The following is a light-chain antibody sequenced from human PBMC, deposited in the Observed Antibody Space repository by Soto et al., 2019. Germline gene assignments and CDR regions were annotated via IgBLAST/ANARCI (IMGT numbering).Light chain of an antibody. J-gene: IGKJ2*01. CDR2: DAS. V-gene: IGKV1-33*01. CDR1: QDISNY. CDR3: QQYDNIPPMYT. Sequence: DIQMTQSPSSLSASVGDRVTITCQASQDISNYLNWYQQKPGKAPKLLMYDASNLETGVPSRFSGSGSGTDFTFTISSLQPEDIATYYCQQYDNIPPMYTFGQGTKLEIK.